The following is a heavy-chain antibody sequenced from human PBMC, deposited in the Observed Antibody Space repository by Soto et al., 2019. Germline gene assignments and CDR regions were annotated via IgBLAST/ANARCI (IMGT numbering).Heavy chain of an antibody. CDR2: IIPIFGTA. V-gene: IGHV1-69*13. Sequence: GASVKVSCKASGDTFSSQAISWVRQAPGQGLEWMGGIIPIFGTANYAQKFQGRVTITADESTSTAYMELSSLRSEDTAVYYCARDNRGNWNDYYYYYGMDVWGQGTTVTVSS. CDR3: ARDNRGNWNDYYYYYGMDV. J-gene: IGHJ6*02. D-gene: IGHD1-20*01. CDR1: GDTFSSQA.